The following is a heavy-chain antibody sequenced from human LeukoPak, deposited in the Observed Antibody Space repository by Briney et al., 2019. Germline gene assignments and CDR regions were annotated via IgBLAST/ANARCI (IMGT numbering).Heavy chain of an antibody. V-gene: IGHV4-61*08. CDR1: GGSISSGVYY. Sequence: PSETLSLTCTVSGGSISSGVYYWSWIRQPPGKGLEWIGYIYYSGSTNYNPSLKSRVTISVDTSKNQFSLKLSSVTAADTAVYYCARLISGGGWYIFDYWGQGTLVTVSS. J-gene: IGHJ4*02. CDR2: IYYSGST. D-gene: IGHD6-19*01. CDR3: ARLISGGGWYIFDY.